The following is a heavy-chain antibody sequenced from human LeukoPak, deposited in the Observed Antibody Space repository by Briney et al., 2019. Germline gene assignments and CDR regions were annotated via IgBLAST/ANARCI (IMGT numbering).Heavy chain of an antibody. J-gene: IGHJ4*02. D-gene: IGHD1-26*01. CDR2: IYYSGST. CDR3: ARRLSGSYHFDY. CDR1: GGSISSSSYY. V-gene: IGHV4-39*07. Sequence: SETLSLTCTVSGGSISSSSYYWGWIRQPPGKGLEWIGSIYYSGSTNYNPSLKSRVTISVDTSKNQFSLKLSSVTAADTAVYYCARRLSGSYHFDYWGQGTLVTVSS.